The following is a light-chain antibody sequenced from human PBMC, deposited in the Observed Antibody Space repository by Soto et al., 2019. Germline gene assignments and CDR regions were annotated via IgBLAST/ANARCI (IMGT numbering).Light chain of an antibody. CDR1: QSVSSY. V-gene: IGKV3-11*01. Sequence: EIVLTQSPATLSLSPGEIATLSCRASQSVSSYLAWYQQKPGQAPRLLSYDASNRATGIPARFSGSGSGTDFTLPISSLEPEDFAVYYCQQRSNWPPSTFGQGTKVDIK. CDR2: DAS. J-gene: IGKJ1*01. CDR3: QQRSNWPPST.